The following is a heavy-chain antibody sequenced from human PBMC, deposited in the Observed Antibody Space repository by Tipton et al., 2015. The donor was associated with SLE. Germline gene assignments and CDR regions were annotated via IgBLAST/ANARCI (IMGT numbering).Heavy chain of an antibody. V-gene: IGHV3-13*01. CDR2: IGTAGDT. Sequence: GSLRLSCAASGFTFSSYDMHWVRQATGKGLEWVSAIGTAGDTYYPGSVKGRFTISRENAKNSLYLQMNSLRAGDTAVYYCARGGGYGGNSHAFDIWGQGTMVTVSS. J-gene: IGHJ3*02. CDR3: ARGGGYGGNSHAFDI. D-gene: IGHD4-23*01. CDR1: GFTFSSYD.